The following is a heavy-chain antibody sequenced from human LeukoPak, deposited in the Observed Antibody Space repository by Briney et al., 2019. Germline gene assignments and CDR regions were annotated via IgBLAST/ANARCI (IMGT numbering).Heavy chain of an antibody. V-gene: IGHV4-34*01. Sequence: SETLSLTCAVYGGSFNDYYWSWIRQPPGKGLEWIGEVNHSGRTNYNPSLKSRVTISQDTPKNQFSLKLRSVTAADTAVYFCARRGPGATVDYWGQGTLVTVSS. D-gene: IGHD4/OR15-4a*01. CDR3: ARRGPGATVDY. J-gene: IGHJ4*02. CDR1: GGSFNDYY. CDR2: VNHSGRT.